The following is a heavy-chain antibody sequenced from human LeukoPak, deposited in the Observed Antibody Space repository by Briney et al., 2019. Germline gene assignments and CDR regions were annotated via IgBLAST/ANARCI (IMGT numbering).Heavy chain of an antibody. CDR3: ATGGMVRGVMAVGGYYYYGMDV. CDR2: ISGRGDST. V-gene: IGHV3-23*01. D-gene: IGHD3-10*01. J-gene: IGHJ6*02. Sequence: GGSLRLSCAASGFTFSSYAMSWVRQAPGKGLEWVSGISGRGDSTYYTDSVKGRFTISRDSSKNTLYLQMNSLRAEDTAVYYCATGGMVRGVMAVGGYYYYGMDVWGQGTTVTVSS. CDR1: GFTFSSYA.